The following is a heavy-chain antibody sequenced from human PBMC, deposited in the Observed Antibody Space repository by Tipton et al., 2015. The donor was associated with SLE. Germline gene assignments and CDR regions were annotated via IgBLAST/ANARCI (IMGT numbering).Heavy chain of an antibody. CDR1: GGSINSGDYS. CDR2: IYQSGST. J-gene: IGHJ4*02. D-gene: IGHD4-17*01. V-gene: IGHV4-30-2*01. CDR3: AATVTIIFDY. Sequence: TLSLTCAVSGGSINSGDYSWSWIRQPPGKGLEWIGYIYQSGSTYYNPSLESRVTISVDKSKNQFSLKMTSVTAADTAVYYCAATVTIIFDYWGQGNLVTVSS.